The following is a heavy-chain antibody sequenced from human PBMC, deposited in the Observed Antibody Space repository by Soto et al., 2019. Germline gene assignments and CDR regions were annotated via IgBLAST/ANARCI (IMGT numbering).Heavy chain of an antibody. Sequence: SVKVSCKASGGTFSSYAISWVRQAPGQGLEWMGGIIPIFGTANYAQKFQGRVTITADESTSTAYMELSSLRSEDTAVYYCARVVHDYGGNHNWFDPWGQGTLVTVSS. D-gene: IGHD4-17*01. V-gene: IGHV1-69*13. J-gene: IGHJ5*02. CDR3: ARVVHDYGGNHNWFDP. CDR1: GGTFSSYA. CDR2: IIPIFGTA.